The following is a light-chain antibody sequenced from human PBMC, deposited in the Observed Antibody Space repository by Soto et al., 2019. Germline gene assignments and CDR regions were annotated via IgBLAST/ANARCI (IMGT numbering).Light chain of an antibody. Sequence: IQLTQSPSSLSASVGDRATITCRASQGVSSYLAWYQQKPGQAPKLLIYDASTLPSGIPARFSGSGSGTDFTLTISSLQPEDFAAYYCQQRNNYPLTFGGGTKVDIK. CDR2: DAS. CDR3: QQRNNYPLT. J-gene: IGKJ4*01. CDR1: QGVSSY. V-gene: IGKV1-9*01.